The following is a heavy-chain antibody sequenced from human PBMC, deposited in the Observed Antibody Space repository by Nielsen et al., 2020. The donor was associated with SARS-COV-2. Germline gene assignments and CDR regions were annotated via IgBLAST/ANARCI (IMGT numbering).Heavy chain of an antibody. Sequence: GESLKISCKASGYSFTTYSIRWVRPMPGKGLEWMGIIYPGDSDTRYSPSSQGQVTISADKSISTAYLQWSSLKASDTAMYYCARPRDGYNRPYFDYWGQGTLVTVSS. CDR2: IYPGDSDT. V-gene: IGHV5-51*01. CDR1: GYSFTTYS. J-gene: IGHJ4*02. D-gene: IGHD5-24*01. CDR3: ARPRDGYNRPYFDY.